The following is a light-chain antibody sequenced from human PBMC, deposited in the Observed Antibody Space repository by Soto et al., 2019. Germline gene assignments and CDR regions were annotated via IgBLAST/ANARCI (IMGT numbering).Light chain of an antibody. Sequence: QSALTQPPSASGSPGQSVTISCTGTSSDVGGYNYVSWYQQHSGKAPKLMIYEVNKRPSGVPDRFSGSKSGKTASLTVSGLQAEDEADYDCSSYVGSNSLVFGGGTKLTVL. J-gene: IGLJ3*02. CDR3: SSYVGSNSLV. V-gene: IGLV2-8*01. CDR1: SSDVGGYNY. CDR2: EVN.